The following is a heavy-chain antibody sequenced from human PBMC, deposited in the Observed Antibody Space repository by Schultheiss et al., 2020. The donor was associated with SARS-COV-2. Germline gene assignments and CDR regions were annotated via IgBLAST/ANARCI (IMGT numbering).Heavy chain of an antibody. CDR3: AKDLIAARYYYYYMDV. D-gene: IGHD6-6*01. CDR1: GFTFSSYS. CDR2: INSDGSST. J-gene: IGHJ6*03. Sequence: GGSLRLSCAASGFTFSSYSMSWVRQAPGKGLEWVSRINSDGSSTSYADSVKGRFTISRDNAKNSLYLQMSSLKAEDTAVYYCAKDLIAARYYYYYMDVWGKGTTVTVSS. V-gene: IGHV3-74*01.